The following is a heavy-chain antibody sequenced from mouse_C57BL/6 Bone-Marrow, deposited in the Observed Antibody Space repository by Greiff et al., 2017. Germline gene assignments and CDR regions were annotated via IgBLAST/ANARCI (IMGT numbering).Heavy chain of an antibody. V-gene: IGHV5-6*01. J-gene: IGHJ2*01. Sequence: VQLLESGGDLVKPGGSLKLSCAASGFTFSSYGMSWVRQTPDKRLEWVATISSGGSYTYYPDSVKGRFTISRDNAKNTLYLQMSSLKFEDTAKYYCTRERRYYYGSSYRGDYFDYWGQGTTLTVSS. CDR3: TRERRYYYGSSYRGDYFDY. CDR1: GFTFSSYG. CDR2: ISSGGSYT. D-gene: IGHD1-1*01.